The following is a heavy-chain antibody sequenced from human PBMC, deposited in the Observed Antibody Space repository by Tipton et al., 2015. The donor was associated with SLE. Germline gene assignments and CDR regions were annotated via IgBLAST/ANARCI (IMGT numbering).Heavy chain of an antibody. CDR3: ARIFYYGSGSPLDY. CDR1: VVSLNHYY. Sequence: LTCTVSVVSLNHYYWSWRRQPPGKGLEWIGEINHSGRTNYNPSLKSRVTISVDTSKNQFSLKLSSVTAADTAVYYCARIFYYGSGSPLDYWGQGTLVTVSS. J-gene: IGHJ4*02. V-gene: IGHV4-34*01. CDR2: INHSGRT. D-gene: IGHD3-10*01.